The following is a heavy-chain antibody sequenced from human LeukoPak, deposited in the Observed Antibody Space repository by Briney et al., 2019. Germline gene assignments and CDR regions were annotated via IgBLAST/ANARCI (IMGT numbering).Heavy chain of an antibody. D-gene: IGHD6-13*01. CDR3: ARSIAAAGSDY. J-gene: IGHJ4*02. V-gene: IGHV1-2*02. CDR2: INPNSGGT. CDR1: GYTFTGYY. Sequence: ASVEVSCKASGYTFTGYYMHWVRQAPGQGLEGMGWINPNSGGTNYAQKFQGRVTMTRDTSISTAYMELSRLRSDDTAVYYCARSIAAAGSDYWGQGTLVTVSS.